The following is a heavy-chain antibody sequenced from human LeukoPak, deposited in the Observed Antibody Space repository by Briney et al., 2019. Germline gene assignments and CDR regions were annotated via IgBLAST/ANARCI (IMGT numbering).Heavy chain of an antibody. D-gene: IGHD1-7*01. CDR2: IYHSGST. V-gene: IGHV4-59*12. CDR3: ARDSVTGTTNAFDI. CDR1: GGSISSYY. Sequence: SETLSLTCTVSGGSISSYYWSWIRQPPGKGLEWIGYIYHSGSTYYNPSLKSRVTISVDRSKNQFSLKLSSVTAADTAVYYCARDSVTGTTNAFDIWGQGTMVTVSS. J-gene: IGHJ3*02.